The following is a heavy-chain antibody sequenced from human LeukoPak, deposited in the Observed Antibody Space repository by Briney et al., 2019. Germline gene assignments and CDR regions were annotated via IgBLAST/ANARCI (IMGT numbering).Heavy chain of an antibody. Sequence: GRSLRLSCAASGFTFSNYAMHWVRQAPGKGLEWVAVIWYDGSNKYYADSVKGRFTISRDNSKNTLYLQMNSLRAEDTAVYYCARGPYSSSWLDYWGQGTLVTVSS. J-gene: IGHJ4*02. D-gene: IGHD6-13*01. CDR1: GFTFSNYA. CDR2: IWYDGSNK. V-gene: IGHV3-33*01. CDR3: ARGPYSSSWLDY.